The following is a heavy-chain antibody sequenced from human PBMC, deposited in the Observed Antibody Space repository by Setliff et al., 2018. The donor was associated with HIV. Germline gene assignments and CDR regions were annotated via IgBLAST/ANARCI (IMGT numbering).Heavy chain of an antibody. CDR1: GFTVSTYY. CDR2: IYSDGST. Sequence: GGSLRLSCAASGFTVSTYYMSWVRQAPGKGLEWVSTIYSDGSTYHADSVNGRFTLSRDISENALYLQIDSLRPEDTAVYYCARGHTSRYFDWSFSGARGTFNYWGQGTLVTVSS. D-gene: IGHD3-9*01. J-gene: IGHJ4*02. CDR3: ARGHTSRYFDWSFSGARGTFNY. V-gene: IGHV3-66*02.